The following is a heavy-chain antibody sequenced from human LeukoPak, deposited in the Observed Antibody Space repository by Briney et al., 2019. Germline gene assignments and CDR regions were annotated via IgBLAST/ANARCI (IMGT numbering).Heavy chain of an antibody. J-gene: IGHJ4*02. CDR3: ARGKTPAVTTPFDY. D-gene: IGHD4-17*01. V-gene: IGHV3-53*01. CDR1: GFTVSSNY. CDR2: IYSGGST. Sequence: GGSLRLSCAASGFTVSSNYMSWVRQAPGKGLEWVSVIYSGGSTYYADSVKGRFTISRDNAKNTLYLQMNSLRAEDTAVHYCARGKTPAVTTPFDYWGQGTLVTVSS.